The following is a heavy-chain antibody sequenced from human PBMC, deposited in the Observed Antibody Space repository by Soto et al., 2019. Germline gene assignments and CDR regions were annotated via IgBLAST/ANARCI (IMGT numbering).Heavy chain of an antibody. CDR2: IYYSGST. J-gene: IGHJ4*02. CDR3: ARHGSWAGQKYYFDY. V-gene: IGHV4-31*02. Sequence: SETLSLTCTVSGGSISSGGYYWSWIRQHPGKGLEWIGYIYYSGSTYYNPSLKSRVTISVDTSKNQFSLKLSSVTAADTAVYYCARHGSWAGQKYYFDYWGQGTLVTVSS. D-gene: IGHD1-26*01. CDR1: GGSISSGGYY.